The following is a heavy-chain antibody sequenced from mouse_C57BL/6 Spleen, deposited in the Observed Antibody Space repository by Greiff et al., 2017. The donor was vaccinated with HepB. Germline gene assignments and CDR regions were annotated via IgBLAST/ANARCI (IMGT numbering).Heavy chain of an antibody. CDR1: GYTFTSYG. V-gene: IGHV1-81*01. CDR3: ARSGQSYYGDRDYAMDY. CDR2: IYPRSGNT. D-gene: IGHD2-13*01. Sequence: QVQLQQSGAELARPGASVKLSCKASGYTFTSYGISWVKQRTGQGLEWIGEIYPRSGNTYYNEKFKGKATLTADKSSSTAYMELRSLTSEDSAVYFCARSGQSYYGDRDYAMDYWGQGTSVTVSS. J-gene: IGHJ4*01.